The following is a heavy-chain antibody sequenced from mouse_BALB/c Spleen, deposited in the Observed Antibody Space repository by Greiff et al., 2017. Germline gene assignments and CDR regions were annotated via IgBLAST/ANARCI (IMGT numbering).Heavy chain of an antibody. J-gene: IGHJ1*01. V-gene: IGHV7-3*02. CDR3: ARENYGSSYRYFDV. CDR2: IRNKANGYTT. CDR1: GFTFTDYY. D-gene: IGHD1-1*01. Sequence: EVKLMESGGGLVQPGGSLRLSCATSGFTFTDYYMSWVRQPPGKALEWLGFIRNKANGYTTEYSASVKGRFTISRDNSQSILYLQMNTLRAEDSATYYGARENYGSSYRYFDVWGAGTTVTVSS.